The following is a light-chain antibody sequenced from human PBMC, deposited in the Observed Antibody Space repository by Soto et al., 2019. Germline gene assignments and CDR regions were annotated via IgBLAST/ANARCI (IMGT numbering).Light chain of an antibody. CDR1: QDISTW. J-gene: IGKJ3*01. CDR3: QQANSFPFT. V-gene: IGKV1-12*01. Sequence: IQMTQSPSSVSASVGDRVTITCRASQDISTWLAWYQQKPGKAPKLLIYDASSLESGVPARFSGSGFGTDFTLTISSLQPEDFATYYCQQANSFPFTFGPGTKVDIK. CDR2: DAS.